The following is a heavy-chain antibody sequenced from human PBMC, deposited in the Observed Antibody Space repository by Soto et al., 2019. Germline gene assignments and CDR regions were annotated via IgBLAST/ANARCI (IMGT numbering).Heavy chain of an antibody. J-gene: IGHJ6*02. V-gene: IGHV4-59*08. CDR3: ARARVNLTSYYSLSGYTKGGMDV. CDR2: MYYGGRT. CDR1: GGSISSYY. Sequence: PSETLSLTCTVSGGSISSYYWSWIRQPPGKGLEWIGYMYYGGRTNYNPSLKSRVTISVDTSKMQVSLKLSSVTAADSAVYYCARARVNLTSYYSLSGYTKGGMDVWGQGTTVSVSS. D-gene: IGHD3-3*01.